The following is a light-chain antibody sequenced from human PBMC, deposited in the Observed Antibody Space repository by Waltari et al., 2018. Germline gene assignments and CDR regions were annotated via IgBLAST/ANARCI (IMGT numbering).Light chain of an antibody. CDR3: QQCNSYLLT. CDR2: GAS. Sequence: DIQMTQSPSTLSPSVGDRVTITCRASQSIGSSLAWYQQKPGKAPKVVIYGASSLESGVPSRFSGSGSGTEFTLTISSLQPDDFATYYCQQCNSYLLTFGGGTKVEIK. CDR1: QSIGSS. V-gene: IGKV1-5*03. J-gene: IGKJ4*01.